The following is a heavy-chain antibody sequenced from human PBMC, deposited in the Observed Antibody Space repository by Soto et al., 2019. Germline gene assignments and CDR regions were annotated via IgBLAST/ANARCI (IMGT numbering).Heavy chain of an antibody. V-gene: IGHV1-18*01. CDR1: GDTFTSYG. Sequence: GASVKVSCKASGDTFTSYGISWVRQAPGQGLEWMGWISAYNGNTNYAQKLQGRVTMTTDTSTSTAYMELRSLRSDDTAVYYCARLEYCSSTSCYFFDPWGQGTLVTVSS. D-gene: IGHD2-2*01. CDR2: ISAYNGNT. CDR3: ARLEYCSSTSCYFFDP. J-gene: IGHJ5*02.